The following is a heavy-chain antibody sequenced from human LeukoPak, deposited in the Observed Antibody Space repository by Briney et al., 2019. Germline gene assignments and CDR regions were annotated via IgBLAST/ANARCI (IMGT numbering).Heavy chain of an antibody. CDR3: ATLPAYSGYDLWGYYFDY. CDR2: IYPGDSDT. D-gene: IGHD5-12*01. V-gene: IGHV5-51*01. Sequence: GESLKISCKGSGYSFTSYWIGWVRQMPGKGLEWMGIIYPGDSDTRYSPSFQGQVTISADKSISTAYLQWSSLKASDTAMYYCATLPAYSGYDLWGYYFDYWGQGTLVTVSS. CDR1: GYSFTSYW. J-gene: IGHJ4*02.